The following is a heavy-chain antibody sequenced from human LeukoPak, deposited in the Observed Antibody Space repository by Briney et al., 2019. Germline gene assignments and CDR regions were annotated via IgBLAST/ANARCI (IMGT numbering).Heavy chain of an antibody. J-gene: IGHJ4*02. D-gene: IGHD6-19*01. CDR3: ARDLPSPTISVADDY. Sequence: GASVKVSCRASGYTFTGYSMFWLLQAPGQGLELMGRINPNSGGTNYAQKFQGRVTMTRDTSITTAYMELSSLRSDDTAVYYCARDLPSPTISVADDYWGQGTLVTVSS. V-gene: IGHV1-2*06. CDR2: INPNSGGT. CDR1: GYTFTGYS.